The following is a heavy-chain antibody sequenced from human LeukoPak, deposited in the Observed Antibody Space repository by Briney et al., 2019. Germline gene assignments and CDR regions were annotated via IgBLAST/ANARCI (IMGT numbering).Heavy chain of an antibody. CDR3: AGSNGNRHGHYY. D-gene: IGHD2-8*01. V-gene: IGHV4-59*12. CDR1: GGSISSDY. CDR2: AYYRGNT. J-gene: IGHJ4*02. Sequence: PSETLSLTCTVSGGSISSDYWGWIRQPPGQGLEWIGYAYYRGNTNYNPSLKSRVTISVDTSKNQFSLKLTSVTAADTAVYYCAGSNGNRHGHYYWDQGALVTVSS.